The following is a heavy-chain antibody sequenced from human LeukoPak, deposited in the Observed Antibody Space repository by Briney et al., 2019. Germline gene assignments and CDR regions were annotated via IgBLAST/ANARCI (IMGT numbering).Heavy chain of an antibody. Sequence: GGSLRLSCAASGFTLSSYGMHWVRQAPGKGLEWVAFIRYDGSNKYYADSVKGRFTISRDNSKNTLYLQMKSLRAEDTAVYYCVKALPPNTYGHHDAFDIWGQGTMVTVSS. CDR2: IRYDGSNK. D-gene: IGHD5-18*01. CDR3: VKALPPNTYGHHDAFDI. CDR1: GFTLSSYG. V-gene: IGHV3-30*02. J-gene: IGHJ3*02.